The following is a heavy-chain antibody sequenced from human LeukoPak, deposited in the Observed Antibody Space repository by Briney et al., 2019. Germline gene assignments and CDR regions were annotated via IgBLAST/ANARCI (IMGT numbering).Heavy chain of an antibody. V-gene: IGHV4-39*07. Sequence: SETLSLTCTVSGGSISSSSYYWGWIRQPPGKGLEWIGSIYYSGSTYYNPSLKSRVTISVDTSKNQFSLKLSSVTAADTAVYYCARVGLRFLEWLFSYWGQGTLVTVSS. CDR1: GGSISSSSYY. J-gene: IGHJ4*02. CDR3: ARVGLRFLEWLFSY. CDR2: IYYSGST. D-gene: IGHD3-3*01.